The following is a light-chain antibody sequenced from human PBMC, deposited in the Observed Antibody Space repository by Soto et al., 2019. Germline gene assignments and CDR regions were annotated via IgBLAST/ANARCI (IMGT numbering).Light chain of an antibody. CDR2: AAS. CDR3: QQSYRSPYT. Sequence: IQLTQSPSSLSASVGDRVTVTCRASQSINIYLNCYQQKPGKAPTLLIYAASSLQSGVPSRFSGGGSRTDFTLTITSLQAEDFATYYCQQSYRSPYTFGQRTKLEI. V-gene: IGKV1-39*01. J-gene: IGKJ2*01. CDR1: QSINIY.